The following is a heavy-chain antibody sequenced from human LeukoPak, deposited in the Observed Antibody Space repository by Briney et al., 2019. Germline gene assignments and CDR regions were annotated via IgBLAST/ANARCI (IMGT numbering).Heavy chain of an antibody. J-gene: IGHJ2*01. CDR3: ARDLPGYWYFDL. CDR1: GGSISSYY. V-gene: IGHV4-4*07. Sequence: PSETLSLTCTVSGGSISSYYWSWIRQPAGKGLGWIGRIYTSGSTNYNPSLKSRVTMSVDTSKNQFSLKLSSVTAADTAVYYCARDLPGYWYFDLWGRGTLVTVSS. D-gene: IGHD1-14*01. CDR2: IYTSGST.